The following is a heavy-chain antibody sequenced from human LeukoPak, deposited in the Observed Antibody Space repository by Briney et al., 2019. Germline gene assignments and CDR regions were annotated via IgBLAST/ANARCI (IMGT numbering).Heavy chain of an antibody. D-gene: IGHD1-26*01. V-gene: IGHV3-23*01. CDR1: GFTFSNSA. Sequence: EPGGSLRLSCAASGFTFSNSAMSWVRQAPGKGLEWVSGISGSGGSTYYADSVKGRFTISRDNSKDTLYLQMNSLRVEDTAIYYCAKTYIVGSPNNDYWGQGTLVTVSS. CDR3: AKTYIVGSPNNDY. J-gene: IGHJ4*02. CDR2: ISGSGGST.